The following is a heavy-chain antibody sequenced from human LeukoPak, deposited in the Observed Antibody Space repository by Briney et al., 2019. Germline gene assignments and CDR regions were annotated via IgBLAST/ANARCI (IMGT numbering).Heavy chain of an antibody. Sequence: ASVKVSCRAFGYTFTSYDINWVRQATGQGLEWMGWMNPNSGNTGYAQKFQGRVTMTRNTSISTAYMELSSLRSEDTAVYYCASSIVVVPAASTPGGYYYYGMDVWGQGTTVTVSS. CDR2: MNPNSGNT. CDR3: ASSIVVVPAASTPGGYYYYGMDV. CDR1: GYTFTSYD. V-gene: IGHV1-8*01. D-gene: IGHD2-2*01. J-gene: IGHJ6*02.